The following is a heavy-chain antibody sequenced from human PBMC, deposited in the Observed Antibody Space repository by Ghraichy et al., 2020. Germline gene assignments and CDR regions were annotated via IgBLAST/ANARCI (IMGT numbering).Heavy chain of an antibody. Sequence: ASVKVSCKASGYTFTSYGISWVRQAPGQGLEWMGWISAYNGNTNYAQKLQGRVTMTTDTSTSTAYMELRSLRSDDTAVYYCARYGSGSYYSNLASYYYYYMDVWGKGTTVTVSS. D-gene: IGHD3-10*01. CDR1: GYTFTSYG. V-gene: IGHV1-18*01. J-gene: IGHJ6*03. CDR3: ARYGSGSYYSNLASYYYYYMDV. CDR2: ISAYNGNT.